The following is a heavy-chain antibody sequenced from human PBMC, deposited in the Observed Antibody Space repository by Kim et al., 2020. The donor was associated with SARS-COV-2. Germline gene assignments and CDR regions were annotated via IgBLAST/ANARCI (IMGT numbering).Heavy chain of an antibody. CDR3: ARGGGPPTPAATTVTTVGVFWFDP. J-gene: IGHJ5*02. CDR1: GYTFTSYG. CDR2: ISAYNGNT. Sequence: ASVKVSCKASGYTFTSYGISWVRQAPGQGLEWMGWISAYNGNTNYAQKLQGRVTMTTDTSTSTAYMELRSLRSDDTAVYYCARGGGPPTPAATTVTTVGVFWFDPWGQGTLVTVSS. D-gene: IGHD4-17*01. V-gene: IGHV1-18*01.